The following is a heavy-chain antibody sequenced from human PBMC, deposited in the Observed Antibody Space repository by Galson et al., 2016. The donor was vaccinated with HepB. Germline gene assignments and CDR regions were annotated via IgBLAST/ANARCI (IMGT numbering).Heavy chain of an antibody. V-gene: IGHV3-7*01. D-gene: IGHD2-2*01. CDR3: ARGTWCSSTSCYAAPRGDY. Sequence: SLRLSCAASGFTFSSYWMSWVRQAPGKGLEWVANIKQDGSEKYYVDSVKGRFTISRDNAKNSLYLQMNSLRAEDTAVYYCARGTWCSSTSCYAAPRGDYWGQGTLVTVSS. CDR2: IKQDGSEK. CDR1: GFTFSSYW. J-gene: IGHJ4*02.